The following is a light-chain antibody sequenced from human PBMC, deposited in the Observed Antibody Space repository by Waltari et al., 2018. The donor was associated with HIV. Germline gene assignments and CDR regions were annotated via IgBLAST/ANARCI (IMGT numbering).Light chain of an antibody. V-gene: IGLV1-44*01. CDR2: NSH. CDR3: ATWDHELDSWV. Sequence: QSVLTQPPSAPGTPGQRIILSCSGSSSNIGSDAVYWYQQFPGTAPKLLSFNSHQRPSGGPDRFSASKSGTSASLAISGLQSDDEADYYCATWDHELDSWVFGGGTKLTVL. J-gene: IGLJ3*02. CDR1: SSNIGSDA.